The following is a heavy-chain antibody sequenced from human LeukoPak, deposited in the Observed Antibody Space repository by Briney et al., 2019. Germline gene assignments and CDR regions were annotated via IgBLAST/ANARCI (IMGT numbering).Heavy chain of an antibody. CDR1: GFTFSSYG. D-gene: IGHD1-14*01. V-gene: IGHV3-30*02. J-gene: IGHJ4*02. CDR2: IRYDESNK. Sequence: GGSLRLFCVTSGFTFSSYGMHWVRQAPGKGLEWVAFIRYDESNKYYADSVKGRFTISRDNSKNILYLQMNSLRAEDTAVYYCAKGDKPGYWGQGTLITVSS. CDR3: AKGDKPGY.